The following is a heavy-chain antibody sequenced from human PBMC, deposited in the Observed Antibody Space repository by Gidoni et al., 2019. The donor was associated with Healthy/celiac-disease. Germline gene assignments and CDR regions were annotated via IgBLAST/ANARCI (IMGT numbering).Heavy chain of an antibody. CDR2: IDWDDDK. D-gene: IGHD6-19*01. Sequence: QVTLRESGPALVNPTQTLTLTCTFSGFSLSTSGMCVSWIRQPPGKALEWLARIDWDDDKDYSTSLKTRLTISKDTSKNQVVLTMTNMDPVDTATYYCARQTYSSGWYHLDYWGQGTLVTVSS. V-gene: IGHV2-70*15. J-gene: IGHJ4*02. CDR3: ARQTYSSGWYHLDY. CDR1: GFSLSTSGMC.